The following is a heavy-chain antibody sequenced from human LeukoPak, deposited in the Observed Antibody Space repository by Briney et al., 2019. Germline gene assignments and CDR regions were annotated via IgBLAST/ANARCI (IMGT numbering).Heavy chain of an antibody. D-gene: IGHD2-21*02. Sequence: GGSLRLSCAASGFTFSSYGMSWVRQAPGKGLEWVSAISGSGGSTYYADSVKGRFTISRDNSKNTLYLQMNSLRAEDTAVYYCARDGASYCGGDCYLGYWGQGTLVTVSS. CDR1: GFTFSSYG. V-gene: IGHV3-23*01. J-gene: IGHJ4*02. CDR3: ARDGASYCGGDCYLGY. CDR2: ISGSGGST.